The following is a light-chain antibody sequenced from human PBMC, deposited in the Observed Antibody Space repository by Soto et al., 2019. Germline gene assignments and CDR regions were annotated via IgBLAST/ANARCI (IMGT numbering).Light chain of an antibody. CDR3: QKYDTAPLT. V-gene: IGKV1-27*01. CDR1: QGISTY. CDR2: AAS. J-gene: IGKJ1*01. Sequence: DIQMTQSPSSLPSSVGDRVTIACRASQGISTYLAWYQQKPGKVPKLLIYAASTLLSGVPSRFSGSGSGTDFTLTISSLQPEDVATYYCQKYDTAPLTFGQGTKVEIK.